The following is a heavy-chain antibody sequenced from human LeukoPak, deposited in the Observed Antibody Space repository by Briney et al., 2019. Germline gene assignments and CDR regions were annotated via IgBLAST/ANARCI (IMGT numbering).Heavy chain of an antibody. J-gene: IGHJ4*02. CDR2: INDDGSAT. V-gene: IGHV3-74*01. CDR3: ARDFMYNTNCVGC. D-gene: IGHD2-2*01. Sequence: GGSLRLSCAASGFTFSNYWMHWVRQVPGKGLVWVSRINDDGSATFYADSVKGRFTISRDNAKNTLFLQMNSLRADDTAVYYCARDFMYNTNCVGCWGQGTLVTVSS. CDR1: GFTFSNYW.